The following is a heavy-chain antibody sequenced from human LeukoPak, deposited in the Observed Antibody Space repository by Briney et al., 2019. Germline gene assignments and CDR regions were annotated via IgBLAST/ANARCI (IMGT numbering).Heavy chain of an antibody. CDR3: ARVSPNTVTTLQYFDY. D-gene: IGHD4-17*01. J-gene: IGHJ4*02. V-gene: IGHV3-48*01. CDR1: GFNFRSYS. Sequence: GGSLRLSCAASGFNFRSYSMNWVRQAPGKGLEWVSYISSLSGTIYYADSVKGRFIISRDNAKSSLFLQMNSLRAEDTAVYYCARVSPNTVTTLQYFDYWGQGTLVTVSS. CDR2: ISSLSGTI.